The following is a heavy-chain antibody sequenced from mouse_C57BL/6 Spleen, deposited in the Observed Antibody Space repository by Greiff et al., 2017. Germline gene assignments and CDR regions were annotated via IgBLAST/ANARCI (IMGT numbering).Heavy chain of an antibody. CDR3: ARRSSPWDYGSIHLDY. Sequence: VQLQQSGAELMKPGASVKLSCKATGYTFTGYWIEWVKQRPGHGLEWIGEILPGSGSTNYNEKFKGKATFTADTSSNTAYMQLSSLTTEDSAIYYCARRSSPWDYGSIHLDYWGQGTTLTVSS. CDR2: ILPGSGST. V-gene: IGHV1-9*01. CDR1: GYTFTGYW. J-gene: IGHJ2*01. D-gene: IGHD1-1*01.